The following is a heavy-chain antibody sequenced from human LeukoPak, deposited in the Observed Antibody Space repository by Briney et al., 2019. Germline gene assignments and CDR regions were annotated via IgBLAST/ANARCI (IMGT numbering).Heavy chain of an antibody. D-gene: IGHD2-15*01. CDR3: APSGDCSGGSCPSDY. Sequence: SETLSLTCTVSGGSISSGSYYLSWIRQPAGKGLEWIGRIYTSGSTNYNPSLKSRVTISVDTSKNQFSLKLSSVTAADTAVYYCAPSGDCSGGSCPSDYWGQGTLVTVSS. CDR2: IYTSGST. J-gene: IGHJ4*02. V-gene: IGHV4-61*02. CDR1: GGSISSGSYY.